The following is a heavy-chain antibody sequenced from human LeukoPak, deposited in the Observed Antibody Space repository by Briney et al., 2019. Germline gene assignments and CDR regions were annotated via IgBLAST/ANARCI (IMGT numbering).Heavy chain of an antibody. D-gene: IGHD2-2*01. CDR1: GYTFTSYD. Sequence: GASVKVSCKASGYTFTSYDINWVRQATGQGLEWMGWMNPNSGNTGYAQKFQGRVTITGNTSISTAYMELSSLRSEDTAVYYCARVGPTSCLDYWGQGTLVTVSS. J-gene: IGHJ4*02. V-gene: IGHV1-8*03. CDR2: MNPNSGNT. CDR3: ARVGPTSCLDY.